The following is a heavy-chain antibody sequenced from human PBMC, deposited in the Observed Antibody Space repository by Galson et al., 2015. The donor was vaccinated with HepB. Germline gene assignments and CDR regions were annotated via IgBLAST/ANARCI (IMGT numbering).Heavy chain of an antibody. Sequence: SVKVSCKASGGTFSSYAISWVRQAPGQGLEWMGGIIPIFGTANYAQKFQGRVTITADESTSTAYMELSSLRSEDTAVYYCARDLHCSGGSCYRLYFDLWGRGTLVTVSS. CDR2: IIPIFGTA. CDR1: GGTFSSYA. V-gene: IGHV1-69*13. J-gene: IGHJ2*01. D-gene: IGHD2-15*01. CDR3: ARDLHCSGGSCYRLYFDL.